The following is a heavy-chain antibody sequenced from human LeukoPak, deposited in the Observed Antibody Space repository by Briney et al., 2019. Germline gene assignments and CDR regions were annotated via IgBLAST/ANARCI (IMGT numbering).Heavy chain of an antibody. V-gene: IGHV5-51*01. J-gene: IGHJ4*02. Sequence: HGESLKISCKGSGYSFTSYWIGWMRQMPGKGLEWMGIIYPGDSDTRYSPSFQGQVTISADKSISTAYLQWSSLKASDTAMYYCARSPDTYYYDSSGYYGDYWGQGTLVTVSS. D-gene: IGHD3-22*01. CDR3: ARSPDTYYYDSSGYYGDY. CDR1: GYSFTSYW. CDR2: IYPGDSDT.